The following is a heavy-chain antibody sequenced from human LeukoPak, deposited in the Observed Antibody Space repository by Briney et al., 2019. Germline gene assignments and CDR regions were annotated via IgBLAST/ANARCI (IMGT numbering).Heavy chain of an antibody. CDR2: IRYDGSNK. Sequence: GGSLRLSRAASGFTFSSYGMHWVRQAPGKGLEWVAFIRYDGSNKYYADSVKGRFTISRDNSKNTLYLQMNSLRAEDTAVYYCAKWGPYCSGGSCYSGYFQHWGQGTLVTVSS. J-gene: IGHJ1*01. CDR1: GFTFSSYG. CDR3: AKWGPYCSGGSCYSGYFQH. D-gene: IGHD2-15*01. V-gene: IGHV3-30*02.